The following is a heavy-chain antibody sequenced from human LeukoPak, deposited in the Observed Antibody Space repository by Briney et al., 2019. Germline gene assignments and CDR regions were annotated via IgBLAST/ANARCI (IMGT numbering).Heavy chain of an antibody. CDR2: INSDGSST. Sequence: GRSLRLSCAASGFTFDDYAMHWVRQAPGKGLVWVSRINSDGSSTSYADSVKGRFTISRDNAKNTLYLQMNSLRAEDTAVYYCARDDAGYSYDPRGWFDPWGQGTLVTVSS. CDR3: ARDDAGYSYDPRGWFDP. J-gene: IGHJ5*02. CDR1: GFTFDDYA. D-gene: IGHD5-18*01. V-gene: IGHV3-74*01.